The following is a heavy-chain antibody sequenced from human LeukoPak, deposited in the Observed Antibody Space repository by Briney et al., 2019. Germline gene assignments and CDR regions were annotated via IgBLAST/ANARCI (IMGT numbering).Heavy chain of an antibody. CDR2: IYSGGST. D-gene: IGHD6-19*01. V-gene: IGHV3-53*01. CDR3: ASSGWDHYFDY. J-gene: IGHJ4*02. Sequence: PGGSLRLSCAASGFTVSSNYMSWVRQAPGKGLEWVSVIYSGGSTYYADSVKGRFTTSRDNSKNTLYLQMNSLRAEDTAVYYCASSGWDHYFDYWGQGTLVTVSS. CDR1: GFTVSSNY.